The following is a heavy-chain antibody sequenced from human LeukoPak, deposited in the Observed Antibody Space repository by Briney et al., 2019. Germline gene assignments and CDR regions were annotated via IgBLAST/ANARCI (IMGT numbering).Heavy chain of an antibody. CDR3: ARERVPSEWLRDYSYYYMDV. J-gene: IGHJ6*03. D-gene: IGHD3-3*01. Sequence: SETLSLTCTVSGGSISSYHWTWIRQPPGKGLEWIGCIHNSGTTNYNPSLKSRLTISVDTSKKQFSLKLSSVTAADTAVYYCARERVPSEWLRDYSYYYMDVWGKGTTVTVSS. V-gene: IGHV4-59*01. CDR1: GGSISSYH. CDR2: IHNSGTT.